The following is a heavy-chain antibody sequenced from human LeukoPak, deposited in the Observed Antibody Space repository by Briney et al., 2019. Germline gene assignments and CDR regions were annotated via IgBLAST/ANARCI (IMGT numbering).Heavy chain of an antibody. CDR2: IYHIGST. CDR1: GYSISRGYY. J-gene: IGHJ4*02. CDR3: ARAGWIITSGIDY. V-gene: IGHV4-38-2*01. D-gene: IGHD3-10*01. Sequence: SETLSLTCGVSGYSISRGYYWAWIRQPPGKGLEWIGTIYHIGSTYYTPSLGSRVTISVDTSKNEFSLNLKSVTAADTAVYYCARAGWIITSGIDYWGQGALVTVST.